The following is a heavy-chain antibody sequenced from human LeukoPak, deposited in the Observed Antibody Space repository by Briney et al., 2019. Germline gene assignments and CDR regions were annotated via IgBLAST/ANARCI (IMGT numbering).Heavy chain of an antibody. CDR2: IYYSGST. CDR1: GGSISSYY. CDR3: ARGGLRYYMDV. V-gene: IGHV4-59*01. D-gene: IGHD5-12*01. J-gene: IGHJ6*03. Sequence: KPPETLSLTCTVSGGSISSYYWSWIRQPPGKGLEWIGYIYYSGSTNYNPSLKSRVTISVDTSKNQFSLKLSSVTAADTAVYYCARGGLRYYMDVWGKGTTVTVSS.